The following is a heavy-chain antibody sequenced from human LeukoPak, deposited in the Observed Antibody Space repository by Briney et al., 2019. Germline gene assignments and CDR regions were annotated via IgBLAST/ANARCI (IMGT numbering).Heavy chain of an antibody. CDR2: IYYSGST. CDR1: GGSVSSGSYY. CDR3: ANREYSYGYGY. V-gene: IGHV4-61*01. J-gene: IGHJ4*02. D-gene: IGHD5-18*01. Sequence: TLSLTCTVSGGSVSSGSYYWSWIRQPPGKGLEWTGYIYYSGSTNYNPSLKSRVTISVDTSKNQFSLKLSSVTAADTAVYYCANREYSYGYGYWGQGTLVTVSS.